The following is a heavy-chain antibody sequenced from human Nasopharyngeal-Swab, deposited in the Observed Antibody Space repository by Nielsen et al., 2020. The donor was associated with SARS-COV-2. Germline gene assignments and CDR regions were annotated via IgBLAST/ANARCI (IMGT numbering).Heavy chain of an antibody. CDR3: ARSRYTSSWYGVRNWFDP. D-gene: IGHD6-13*01. CDR2: INHSGST. V-gene: IGHV4-34*01. CDR1: GGSFSGYY. Sequence: SETLSLTCAVYGGSFSGYYWNWIRQPPGKGLEWIGEINHSGSTNYNPSLKSRATISLDTSKNQFSLKLSSVTAAGTAVYYCARSRYTSSWYGVRNWFDPWGQGTLVTVSS. J-gene: IGHJ5*02.